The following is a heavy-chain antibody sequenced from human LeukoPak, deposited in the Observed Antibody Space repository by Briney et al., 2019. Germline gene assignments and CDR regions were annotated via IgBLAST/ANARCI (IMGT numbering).Heavy chain of an antibody. Sequence: SETLSLTCTVSGGSINGGNYYWTWLRQPAGKGLEWIGRIYTSGSTNYNPSLKSRVTMSVDTSKNQFSLKLSSVTAADTAVYYCARDLRSPEEDYYDSSGYPGGFFDYWGQGTLVTVSS. J-gene: IGHJ4*02. D-gene: IGHD3-22*01. V-gene: IGHV4-61*02. CDR1: GGSINGGNYY. CDR3: ARDLRSPEEDYYDSSGYPGGFFDY. CDR2: IYTSGST.